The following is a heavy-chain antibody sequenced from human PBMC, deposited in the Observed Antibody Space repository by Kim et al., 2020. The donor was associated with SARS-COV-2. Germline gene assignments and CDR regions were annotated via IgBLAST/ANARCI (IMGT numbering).Heavy chain of an antibody. CDR1: GFTFSSYA. D-gene: IGHD3-22*01. V-gene: IGHV3-23*01. CDR3: AKQIYYDSSGYPDGDAFDV. Sequence: GGSLRLSCAASGFTFSSYAMSWVRQAPGKGLEWVSAISGSGGSTYYADSVKGRFTISRDNSKNTLYLQMNSLRAEDTAVYYCAKQIYYDSSGYPDGDAFDVWGQGTMVTVSS. J-gene: IGHJ3*01. CDR2: ISGSGGST.